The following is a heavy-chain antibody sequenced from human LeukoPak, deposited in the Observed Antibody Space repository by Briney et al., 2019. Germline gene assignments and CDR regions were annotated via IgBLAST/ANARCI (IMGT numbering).Heavy chain of an antibody. CDR2: IYGGGST. CDR1: GFTVTSTY. CDR3: ARGGTMSSGFYSYFDY. Sequence: GRSLRLSCAASGFTVTSTYMSWVRQAPGRGLEWVSVIYGGGSTYYAGSVKGRFTISRDISKNTLYFQMNSLRAEDTAVYYCARGGTMSSGFYSYFDYWGQGTLVTVSS. V-gene: IGHV3-66*01. D-gene: IGHD6-19*01. J-gene: IGHJ4*02.